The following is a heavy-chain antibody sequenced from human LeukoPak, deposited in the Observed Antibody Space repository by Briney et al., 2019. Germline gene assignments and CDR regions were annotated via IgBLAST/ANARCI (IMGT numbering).Heavy chain of an antibody. Sequence: GASVRVSCKASGYTFTGYYMHWVRQAPGQGLEWMGWINPNSGGTSYAQKFQGRVTMTRDTPISTAYMELTRLRFDDTAVYYCARAYDNNDYFDYWGQGTLVTVSS. CDR3: ARAYDNNDYFDY. J-gene: IGHJ4*02. CDR2: INPNSGGT. D-gene: IGHD3-22*01. V-gene: IGHV1-2*02. CDR1: GYTFTGYY.